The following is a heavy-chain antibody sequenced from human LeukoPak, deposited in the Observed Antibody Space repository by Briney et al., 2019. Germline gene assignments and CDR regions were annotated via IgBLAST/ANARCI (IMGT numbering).Heavy chain of an antibody. V-gene: IGHV1-24*01. CDR3: ATEVNGRYGWDY. D-gene: IGHD3-16*01. CDR2: FDPEDGET. J-gene: IGHJ4*02. Sequence: GASVKVSCKVSGDTLKELSMHWVRQAPGKGLEWMGGFDPEDGETIYAQKFQGRVTMTEDTSTDTAYMELSSLRSEDTAVYYCATEVNGRYGWDYWGQGTLVTVSS. CDR1: GDTLKELS.